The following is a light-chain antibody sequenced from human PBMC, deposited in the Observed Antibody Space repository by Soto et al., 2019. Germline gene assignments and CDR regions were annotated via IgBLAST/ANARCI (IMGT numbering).Light chain of an antibody. Sequence: IVMTQSPATLSVSPGERATLSCRASQSVSSNLAWYQQNPGQAPRLLMYGASTRATGIPARFSGSRSGTEFTLTISSLQSEDFAVYYCQQYNNWPPTFGQGTRLEIK. V-gene: IGKV3-15*01. CDR3: QQYNNWPPT. CDR2: GAS. CDR1: QSVSSN. J-gene: IGKJ5*01.